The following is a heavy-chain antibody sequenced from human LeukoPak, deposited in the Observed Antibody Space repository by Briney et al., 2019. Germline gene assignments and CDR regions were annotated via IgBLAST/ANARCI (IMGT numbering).Heavy chain of an antibody. CDR2: FDPEDGET. Sequence: ASVKVSCKVSGYTLSELSMHWVRQAPGKGLEWMGGFDPEDGETIYAQRFQGRVTMTEDTSTDTAYMELSSLRSENTAVYYCARRRRWLHKWFDPWGQGTLVTVSS. CDR1: GYTLSELS. D-gene: IGHD5-24*01. J-gene: IGHJ5*02. CDR3: ARRRRWLHKWFDP. V-gene: IGHV1-24*01.